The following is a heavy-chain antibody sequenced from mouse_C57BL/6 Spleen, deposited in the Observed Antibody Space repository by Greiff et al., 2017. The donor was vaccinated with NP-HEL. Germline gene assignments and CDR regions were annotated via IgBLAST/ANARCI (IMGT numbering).Heavy chain of an antibody. CDR3: ARGYYGSSYAMDY. CDR1: GYSITSGYY. V-gene: IGHV3-6*01. CDR2: ISYDGSN. Sequence: EVQLQESGPGLVKPSQSLSLTCSVTGYSITSGYYWNWIRQFPGNKLEWMGYISYDGSNNYNPSPKNRISITRDTSKNQFFLKLNSVTTEDTTTNYCARGYYGSSYAMDYWGQGTSVTVSS. J-gene: IGHJ4*01. D-gene: IGHD1-1*01.